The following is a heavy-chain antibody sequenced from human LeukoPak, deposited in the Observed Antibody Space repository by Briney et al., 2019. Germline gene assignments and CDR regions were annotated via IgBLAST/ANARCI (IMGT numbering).Heavy chain of an antibody. J-gene: IGHJ4*02. CDR1: GGSISSYY. V-gene: IGHV4-59*01. CDR3: ARDTYYYDSSGYRGFDY. Sequence: SETLSLTCTVSGGSISSYYWSWIRQPPGKGLEWIGYIYYSGSTNYNPSLKSRVTISVDTSKNQFSLKLSSVTAADTAVHYCARDTYYYDSSGYRGFDYWGQGTLVTVSS. CDR2: IYYSGST. D-gene: IGHD3-22*01.